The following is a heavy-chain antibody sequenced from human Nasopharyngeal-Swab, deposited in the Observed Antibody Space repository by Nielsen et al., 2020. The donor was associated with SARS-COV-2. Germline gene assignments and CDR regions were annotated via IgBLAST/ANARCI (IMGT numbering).Heavy chain of an antibody. CDR2: IKQSGREK. D-gene: IGHD6-19*01. CDR3: GRDGAAVAGTTSYYYYGMDV. V-gene: IGHV3-7*01. CDR1: GFTFSSYW. Sequence: GGSLRLSCAASGFTFSSYWMSWVRQAPGQGLVWVANIKQSGREKYYVDSVKGRFTISRDNAKNSLYPQMNSLRAEDTAVYYCGRDGAAVAGTTSYYYYGMDVWGQGTTVTVSS. J-gene: IGHJ6*02.